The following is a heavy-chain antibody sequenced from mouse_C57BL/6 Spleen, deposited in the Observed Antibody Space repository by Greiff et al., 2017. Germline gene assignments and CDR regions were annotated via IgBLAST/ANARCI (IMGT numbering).Heavy chain of an antibody. J-gene: IGHJ3*01. CDR3: ARSREGSYYSNPWFAY. CDR2: IYPGGSYT. V-gene: IGHV1-63*01. Sequence: AQLQQPGAELVRPGTSVKMSCKASGYTFTNYWIGWAKQRPGHGLEWIGDIYPGGSYTNYNEKFKGKATLTADKSSSTAYMQFSSLTSEDSAIYYCARSREGSYYSNPWFAYWGQGTLVTVSA. CDR1: GYTFTNYW. D-gene: IGHD2-5*01.